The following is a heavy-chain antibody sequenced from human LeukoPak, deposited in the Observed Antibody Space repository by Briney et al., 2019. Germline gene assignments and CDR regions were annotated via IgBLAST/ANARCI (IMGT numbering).Heavy chain of an antibody. CDR3: ARGARIAAAGHDAFDI. D-gene: IGHD6-13*01. CDR2: INPSGGST. Sequence: ASVKVSCKASGYTFTSYYMHWVRQAPGQGLEWMGIINPSGGSTSYAQKFHGRVTMTRDTSTSTVYMELSSLRSEDTAVYYCARGARIAAAGHDAFDIWGQGTMVTVSS. J-gene: IGHJ3*02. V-gene: IGHV1-46*01. CDR1: GYTFTSYY.